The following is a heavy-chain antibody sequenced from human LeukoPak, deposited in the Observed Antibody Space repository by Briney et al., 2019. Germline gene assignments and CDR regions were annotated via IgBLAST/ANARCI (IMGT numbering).Heavy chain of an antibody. V-gene: IGHV3-7*04. Sequence: PGGSLRLSCAASGFTFSNFWMSWVRQAPGKGLEWVANIRHDGSEKFYVDSVKGRFTISRGNAKNSLYLQMNSLRAEDTSVYYCARDGGYYGPDYWGQGTLVTVSS. D-gene: IGHD3-10*01. CDR2: IRHDGSEK. CDR1: GFTFSNFW. J-gene: IGHJ4*02. CDR3: ARDGGYYGPDY.